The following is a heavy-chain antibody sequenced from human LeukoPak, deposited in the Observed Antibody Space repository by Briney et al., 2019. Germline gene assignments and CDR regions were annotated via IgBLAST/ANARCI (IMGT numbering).Heavy chain of an antibody. Sequence: GESLKISCKGSGYSFTSYWIGWVRQMPGKGLEWMGIIYPGDSDTRYSPSFQGQVTISADKSISTAYLQWSSLKASDTAMYYCARRDCSSTSCYYSGWFDPWGQGTLVTVSS. V-gene: IGHV5-51*01. CDR3: ARRDCSSTSCYYSGWFDP. CDR2: IYPGDSDT. CDR1: GYSFTSYW. D-gene: IGHD2-2*01. J-gene: IGHJ5*02.